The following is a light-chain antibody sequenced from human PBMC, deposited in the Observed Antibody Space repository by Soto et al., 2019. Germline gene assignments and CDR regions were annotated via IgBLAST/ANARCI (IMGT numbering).Light chain of an antibody. CDR2: WAS. CDR3: QQYYSTPRT. Sequence: DIVMTQSPDSLAVSLGERATINCKSSQSVLDSSSNKKYLAWYQQKSGQPPKLLIYWASTRESGVPDRFSGSGSGTDFTLTISSLQAEDVEVYYCQQYYSTPRTFGQGTKGEIK. CDR1: QSVLDSSSNKKY. V-gene: IGKV4-1*01. J-gene: IGKJ1*01.